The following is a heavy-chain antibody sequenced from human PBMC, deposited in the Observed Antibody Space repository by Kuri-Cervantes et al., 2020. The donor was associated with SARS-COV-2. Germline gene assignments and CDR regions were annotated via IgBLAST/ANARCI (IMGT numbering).Heavy chain of an antibody. CDR2: IYYSGST. D-gene: IGHD2-2*01. J-gene: IGHJ6*03. V-gene: IGHV4-61*01. CDR1: GGPISSGSYY. CDR3: ARPSTSSLYRDYYMDV. Sequence: SETLSLTCTVSGGPISSGSYYWSWIRQPPGKGLEWIGYIYYSGSTNYNPSLKSRVTISVDTSKNQFSLKLSSVTAADTAVYYCARPSTSSLYRDYYMDVWGKGTMVTVSS.